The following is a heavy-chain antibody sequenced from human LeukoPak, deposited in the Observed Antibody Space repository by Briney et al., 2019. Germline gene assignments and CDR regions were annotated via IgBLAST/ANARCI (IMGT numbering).Heavy chain of an antibody. CDR1: GFTFSSYA. J-gene: IGHJ4*02. Sequence: PGGSLRLSCAASGFTFSSYAMHWVRQAPGKGLEGVAVISYDGSNKYYADSVKGRFTISRDNSKNTLYLQMNSLRAEDTAVYYCARDRYYGSGRYNYFDYWGQGTLVTVSS. V-gene: IGHV3-30-3*01. CDR3: ARDRYYGSGRYNYFDY. D-gene: IGHD3-10*01. CDR2: ISYDGSNK.